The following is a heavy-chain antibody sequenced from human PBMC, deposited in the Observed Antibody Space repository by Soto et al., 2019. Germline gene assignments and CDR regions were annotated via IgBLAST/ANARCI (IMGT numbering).Heavy chain of an antibody. V-gene: IGHV3-9*01. CDR3: AKVLSAYGRDAFDI. J-gene: IGHJ3*02. D-gene: IGHD5-12*01. Sequence: EVQLVESGGGLIQPGRSLRLSCAASGFTFDVYAMHWVRQAPGRGLEWVSGINWKSDVVFYADSVKGRFTISRDNAKNYLYLQMNSLRAEDTAFYYCAKVLSAYGRDAFDIWGQRKMVTVS. CDR1: GFTFDVYA. CDR2: INWKSDVV.